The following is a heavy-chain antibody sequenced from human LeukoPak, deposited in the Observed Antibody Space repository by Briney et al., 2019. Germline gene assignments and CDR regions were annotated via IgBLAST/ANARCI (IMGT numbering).Heavy chain of an antibody. CDR2: IYYSGST. V-gene: IGHV4-59*01. J-gene: IGHJ4*02. Sequence: SETLSLTCTVSGGSISSYYWSWIRQPPGKGLEWIGYIYYSGSTNYNPSLKSRVTISVDTSKNQFSLKLISVTAAGTAVYYCARGVGSGYTDYWGQGALVTVSS. CDR1: GGSISSYY. D-gene: IGHD3-22*01. CDR3: ARGVGSGYTDY.